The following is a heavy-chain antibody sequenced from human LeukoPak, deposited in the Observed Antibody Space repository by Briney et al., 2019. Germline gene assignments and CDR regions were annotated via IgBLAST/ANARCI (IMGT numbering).Heavy chain of an antibody. CDR2: ISDRGSRT. V-gene: IGHV3-23*01. Sequence: PGGSLRLSCAVSGITLSNYGMSWVRQAPGKGLEWVASISDRGSRTNYADSVKGRFTISTDHPKNTLYLQMNSLRAEDTAVYFCAKRGVVIRVILVGFHKEAYYFDSWAREPWSPSPQ. CDR1: GITLSNYG. J-gene: IGHJ4*02. D-gene: IGHD3-22*01. CDR3: AKRGVVIRVILVGFHKEAYYFDS.